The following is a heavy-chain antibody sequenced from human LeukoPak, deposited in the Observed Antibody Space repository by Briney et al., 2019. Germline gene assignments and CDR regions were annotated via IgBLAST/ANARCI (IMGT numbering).Heavy chain of an antibody. Sequence: GASVNVSCKGTGGTYRRYAINWLGQAPGQGVAWVGGIIPFFGSANDAQKFQGRVTVTADESTSTAYMELSSLRSEHTAVYYCASSGNITIFGVVIEYYYYYGMDVWGQGTTVTVSS. CDR1: GGTYRRYA. CDR2: IIPFFGSA. V-gene: IGHV1-69*13. J-gene: IGHJ6*02. D-gene: IGHD3-3*01. CDR3: ASSGNITIFGVVIEYYYYYGMDV.